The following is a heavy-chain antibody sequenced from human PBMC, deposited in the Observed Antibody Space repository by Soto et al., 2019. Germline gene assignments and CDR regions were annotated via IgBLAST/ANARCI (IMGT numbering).Heavy chain of an antibody. Sequence: ASVKVSFKASGYTFTGYYMHWVRQAPGQGLEWMGWINPNSGGTNYAQKFQGWVTMTRDTSISTAYMELSRLRSDDTAVYYCARAGSYYYDSSGYFYWGQGTLVTVSS. CDR2: INPNSGGT. CDR1: GYTFTGYY. V-gene: IGHV1-2*04. J-gene: IGHJ4*02. D-gene: IGHD3-22*01. CDR3: ARAGSYYYDSSGYFY.